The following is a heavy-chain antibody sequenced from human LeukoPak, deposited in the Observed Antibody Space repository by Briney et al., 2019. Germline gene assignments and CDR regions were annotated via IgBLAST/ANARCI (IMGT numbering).Heavy chain of an antibody. CDR2: ISSSSSYI. CDR3: ARRFGDYVSYYFDY. Sequence: TGGSLRLPCAASGFTFSSYSMNWVRQAPGKGLEWVSSISSSSSYIYYADSVKGRFTISRDNAKNSLYLQMNSLRAEDAAVYYCARRFGDYVSYYFDYWGQGTLVTVSS. D-gene: IGHD4-17*01. J-gene: IGHJ4*02. CDR1: GFTFSSYS. V-gene: IGHV3-21*01.